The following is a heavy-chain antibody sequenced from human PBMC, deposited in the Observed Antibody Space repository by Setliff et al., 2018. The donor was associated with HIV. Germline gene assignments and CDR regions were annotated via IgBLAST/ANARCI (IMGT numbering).Heavy chain of an antibody. V-gene: IGHV3-30*01. Sequence: PGGSLRLSCAASGFTFSSYAMHWVRQAPGKGLEWVAVISYDGSNKYYADSVKGRFTISRDNSKNTLYLQMNSLRAEDTAVYYCARDSSVAGIPRPTPFDYWGQGTLVTVSS. CDR2: ISYDGSNK. D-gene: IGHD6-19*01. CDR3: ARDSSVAGIPRPTPFDY. CDR1: GFTFSSYA. J-gene: IGHJ4*02.